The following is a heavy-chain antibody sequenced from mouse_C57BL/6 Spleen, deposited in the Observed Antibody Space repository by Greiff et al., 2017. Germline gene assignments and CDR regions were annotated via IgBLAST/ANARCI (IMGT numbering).Heavy chain of an antibody. V-gene: IGHV1-75*01. CDR1: GYTFTDYY. Sequence: QVQLKQSGPELVKPGASVKISCKASGYTFTDYYINWVKQRPGQGLEWIGWIFPGSGSTYYNEKFKGKATLTVAKSSSTAYMLLSSLTSEDSAVYFCARSFMVTPYAMDYWGQGTSVTVSS. J-gene: IGHJ4*01. CDR3: ARSFMVTPYAMDY. CDR2: IFPGSGST. D-gene: IGHD2-2*01.